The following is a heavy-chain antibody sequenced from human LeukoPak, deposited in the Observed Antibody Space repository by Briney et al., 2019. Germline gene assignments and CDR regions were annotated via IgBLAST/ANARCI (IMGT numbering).Heavy chain of an antibody. J-gene: IGHJ3*02. Sequence: PGGSLRLSCAASGFTFSSDWMHWVRQAPGKGLVWVSRINSDESTTNYADSVKGRFTISRDNAKNTLYLQMNSLRAEDTAVYYCARGRYSSSSGDHDAFDIWGQGTMVTVSS. CDR2: INSDESTT. CDR1: GFTFSSDW. CDR3: ARGRYSSSSGDHDAFDI. D-gene: IGHD6-6*01. V-gene: IGHV3-74*01.